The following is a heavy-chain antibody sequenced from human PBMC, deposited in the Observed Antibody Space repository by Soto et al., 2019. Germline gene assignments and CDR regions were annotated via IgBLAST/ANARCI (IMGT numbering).Heavy chain of an antibody. V-gene: IGHV3-49*04. Sequence: PGGSLRLSWTASGFTFGYYAMSWVRQAPGKGLEWVGFIRSKAYGGTTEYAASVKGRFTISRDDSKSIAYLQMNSLKTEDTAVYYCTRNNNYDSSDYWGQGTLVTVSS. CDR2: IRSKAYGGTT. CDR1: GFTFGYYA. D-gene: IGHD3-22*01. CDR3: TRNNNYDSSDY. J-gene: IGHJ4*02.